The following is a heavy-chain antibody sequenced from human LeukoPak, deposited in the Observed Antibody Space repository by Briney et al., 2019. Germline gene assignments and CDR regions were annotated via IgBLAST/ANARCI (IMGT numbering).Heavy chain of an antibody. V-gene: IGHV3-23*01. J-gene: IGHJ6*02. D-gene: IGHD2-15*01. CDR2: ISGSGGST. Sequence: GASLRLSCAASGFTFSSYAMSWVRQAPGKGLEWVSAISGSGGSTYYAGSVKGRFTISRDNSKNTLYLQMNSLRAEDTAVYYCAKYCSGGSCYWYYYYGMDVWGQGTTVTVSS. CDR3: AKYCSGGSCYWYYYYGMDV. CDR1: GFTFSSYA.